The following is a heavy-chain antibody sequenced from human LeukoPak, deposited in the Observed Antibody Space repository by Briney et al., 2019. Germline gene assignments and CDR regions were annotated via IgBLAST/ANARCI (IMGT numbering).Heavy chain of an antibody. Sequence: GGSLRLSCAASGFTFSSYGMLWVRQAPGKGLEWVAVIWYGGSNKYYADSVKGRFTISRDNSKNTLYLQMNSLRAEDTAVYYCAKESSSSSSGEAFDIWGQGTMVTVSS. D-gene: IGHD6-6*01. CDR2: IWYGGSNK. J-gene: IGHJ3*02. CDR3: AKESSSSSSGEAFDI. V-gene: IGHV3-30*02. CDR1: GFTFSSYG.